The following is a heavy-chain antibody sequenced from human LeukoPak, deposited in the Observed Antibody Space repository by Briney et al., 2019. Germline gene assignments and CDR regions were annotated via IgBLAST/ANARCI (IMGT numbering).Heavy chain of an antibody. D-gene: IGHD3-22*01. V-gene: IGHV3-20*04. Sequence: GGSLRLSCAASGFTFDDYGMSWVRQAPGKGLEWVSGINWNGGSTGYADSVKGRFTISRDNAKNSLYLQMNSLRAEDTALYYCARVGDSSGYYYFDYWGQGTLVTVSS. CDR3: ARVGDSSGYYYFDY. J-gene: IGHJ4*02. CDR1: GFTFDDYG. CDR2: INWNGGST.